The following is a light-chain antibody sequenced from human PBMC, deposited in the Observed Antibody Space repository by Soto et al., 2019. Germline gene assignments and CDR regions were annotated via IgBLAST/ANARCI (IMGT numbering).Light chain of an antibody. Sequence: QSVLTQPPSASGSPGQSVTISCTGTSSDLGGYNFVSWYQQYPGKAPKLMIYEVSKRPSGVPDRFSGSKSGNTASLTVSGLQAEDEADYYCSSYAGSDNYVFGTGTKLTVL. V-gene: IGLV2-8*01. CDR3: SSYAGSDNYV. CDR1: SSDLGGYNF. CDR2: EVS. J-gene: IGLJ1*01.